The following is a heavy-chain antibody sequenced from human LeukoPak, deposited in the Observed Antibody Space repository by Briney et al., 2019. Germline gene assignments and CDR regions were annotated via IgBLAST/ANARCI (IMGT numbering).Heavy chain of an antibody. D-gene: IGHD2-21*02. CDR1: GFTFSSYA. CDR2: ISGSGGST. V-gene: IGHV3-23*01. Sequence: GGSLRLSCAASGFTFSSYAMSWVRQAPGKGLEWVSAISGSGGSTYYADSVKGRFTISRDNSKNTLYLQMNSLRAEDTAVYYCAKDPMTSYYCYYGMDVWGQGTTVTVSS. J-gene: IGHJ6*02. CDR3: AKDPMTSYYCYYGMDV.